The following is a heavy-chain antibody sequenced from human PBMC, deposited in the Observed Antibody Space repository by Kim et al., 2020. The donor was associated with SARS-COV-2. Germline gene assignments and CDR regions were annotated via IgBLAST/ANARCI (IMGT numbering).Heavy chain of an antibody. CDR1: GGSISSSNW. CDR3: ARDPIAVAGTGFDY. J-gene: IGHJ4*02. Sequence: SETLSLTCAVSGGSISSSNWWSWVRQPPGKGLEWIGEIYHSGSTNYNPSLKSRVTISVDKSKNQFSLKLSSVTAADTAVYYCARDPIAVAGTGFDYWGQGTLVTVSS. CDR2: IYHSGST. D-gene: IGHD6-19*01. V-gene: IGHV4-4*02.